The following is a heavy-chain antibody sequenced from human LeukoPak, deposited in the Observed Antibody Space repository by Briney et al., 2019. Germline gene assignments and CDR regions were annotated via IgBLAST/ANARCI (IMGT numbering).Heavy chain of an antibody. CDR3: AKAFRLALKHYGMDV. V-gene: IGHV3-23*01. CDR2: ISAGGGSI. CDR1: EFTFSSHA. D-gene: IGHD6-19*01. Sequence: SGGSLTLSCAASEFTFSSHAMSWVRQAPGKGLEWVSAISAGGGSIYYADSVKGRFTISRDNYKSTLYLLMNSLRAEDTAVYYCAKAFRLALKHYGMDVWGQGTTVTVSS. J-gene: IGHJ6*02.